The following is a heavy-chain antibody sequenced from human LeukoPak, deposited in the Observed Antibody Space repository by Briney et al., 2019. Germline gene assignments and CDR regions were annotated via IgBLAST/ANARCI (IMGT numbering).Heavy chain of an antibody. Sequence: GGSLRLSCAASGFTFSGSAMHWVRQASGKGLEWVGRIRSKANSYATAYAASVKGRFTISRDDSKNTAYLQMNSLKTEDTAVYYCARDNVYGPESNWGQGTLVTVSS. D-gene: IGHD4-17*01. CDR1: GFTFSGSA. V-gene: IGHV3-73*01. CDR2: IRSKANSYAT. J-gene: IGHJ4*02. CDR3: ARDNVYGPESN.